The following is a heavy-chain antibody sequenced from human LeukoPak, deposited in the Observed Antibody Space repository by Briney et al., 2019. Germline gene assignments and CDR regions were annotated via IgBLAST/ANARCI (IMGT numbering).Heavy chain of an antibody. J-gene: IGHJ4*02. CDR3: AKASSSWFHYFDY. V-gene: IGHV3-23*01. CDR2: ISGSGGST. CDR1: GFTFSSYA. D-gene: IGHD6-13*01. Sequence: GGSLRLSCAASGFTFSSYAMSWVCQAPGKGLEWVSAISGSGGSTYYADSVKGRFTISRDNSKNTLYLQMNSLRAEDTAVYYCAKASSSWFHYFDYWGQGTLVTVSS.